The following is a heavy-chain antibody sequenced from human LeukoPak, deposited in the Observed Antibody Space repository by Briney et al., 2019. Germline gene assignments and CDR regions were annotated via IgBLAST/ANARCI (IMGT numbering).Heavy chain of an antibody. D-gene: IGHD6-13*01. V-gene: IGHV3-53*01. CDR3: ARDKAAAYFDY. CDR2: IYSGGST. CDR1: GFTFNSYW. Sequence: GGSLRLSCAGSGFTFNSYWMSWVRQAPGKGLEWVSVIYSGGSTFYADSVKGRFTFSRDNSKNTLYLQMNSLRAEDAAVYYCARDKAAAYFDYWGQGTLVTVSS. J-gene: IGHJ4*02.